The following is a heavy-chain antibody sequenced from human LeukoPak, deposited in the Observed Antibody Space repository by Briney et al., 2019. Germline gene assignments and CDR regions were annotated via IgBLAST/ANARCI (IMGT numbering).Heavy chain of an antibody. CDR1: GSTFSSYA. CDR3: ARDGYCSSTGCSAYFFDS. Sequence: GGSLRLSCAASGSTFSSYAMHWVRQAPGKGLHWVAVISYDGSNKYYADSVKGRFTISRDNSKNTLYLQLNSLRPEDTAVYYCARDGYCSSTGCSAYFFDSWGQGTLVTVSS. CDR2: ISYDGSNK. D-gene: IGHD2-2*03. J-gene: IGHJ4*02. V-gene: IGHV3-30-3*01.